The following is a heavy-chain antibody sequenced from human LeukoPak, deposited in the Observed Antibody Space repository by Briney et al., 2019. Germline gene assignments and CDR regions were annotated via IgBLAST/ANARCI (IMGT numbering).Heavy chain of an antibody. D-gene: IGHD5-18*01. J-gene: IGHJ3*02. CDR1: GGSFSGYY. CDR2: INHSGST. V-gene: IGHV4-34*01. CDR3: ARSRSGYSYDHAAFDI. Sequence: SETLSLTCAVYGGSFSGYYWSWIRQPPGKGLEWIGEINHSGSTNYNPSLKSRVTISVDTSKNQFSLKLSSVTAADTAVYYCARSRSGYSYDHAAFDIWGQGTMVTVSS.